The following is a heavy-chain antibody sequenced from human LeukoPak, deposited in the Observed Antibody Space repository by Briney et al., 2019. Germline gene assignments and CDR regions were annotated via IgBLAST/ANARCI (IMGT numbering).Heavy chain of an antibody. V-gene: IGHV1-3*03. CDR1: GYTFTSYA. Sequence: ASVKVSCKASGYTFTSYAMHWVRQAPGQRLEWMGWINAGNGNTKYSQEFQGRVTITRDTSTSTAYMELSSLRSEDTAVYYCARVALGYCSGGSCYPSYYYYMDVWGKGTTVTVSS. D-gene: IGHD2-15*01. J-gene: IGHJ6*03. CDR2: INAGNGNT. CDR3: ARVALGYCSGGSCYPSYYYYMDV.